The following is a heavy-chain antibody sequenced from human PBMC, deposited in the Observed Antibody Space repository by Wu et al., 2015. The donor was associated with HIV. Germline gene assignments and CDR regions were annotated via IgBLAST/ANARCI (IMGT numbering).Heavy chain of an antibody. V-gene: IGHV1-8*01. CDR2: MNPNSGNT. D-gene: IGHD3-9*01. CDR3: ARVTGYTKHHIT. CDR1: GYTFTSYD. J-gene: IGHJ4*02. Sequence: QVQLVQSGAEVKKPGASVKVSCKASGYTFTSYDIHWVRQATGQGLEWMGWMNPNSGNTGNAQKFQGRVTMSRNTSISTAYMELSSLRSEDTAVYYCARVTGYTKHHITWGQGTLVHRLL.